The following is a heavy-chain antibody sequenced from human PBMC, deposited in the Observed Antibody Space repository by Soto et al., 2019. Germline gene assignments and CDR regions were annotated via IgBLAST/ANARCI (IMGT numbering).Heavy chain of an antibody. CDR1: GFTFSSYS. Sequence: PGGSLRLSCAASGFTFSSYSMNWVRQAPGKGLEWVSSISSSSSYIYYADSVKGRFTISRDNAKNSLYLQMNSLRAEDTAVYYCARPGPGYSSGWYNYWGQGTLVTVSS. CDR2: ISSSSSYI. V-gene: IGHV3-21*01. D-gene: IGHD6-19*01. J-gene: IGHJ4*02. CDR3: ARPGPGYSSGWYNY.